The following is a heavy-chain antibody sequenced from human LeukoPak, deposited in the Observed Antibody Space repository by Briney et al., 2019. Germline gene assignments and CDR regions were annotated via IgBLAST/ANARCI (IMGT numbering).Heavy chain of an antibody. Sequence: GGSLRLSCVVSGFSVRNNYVSWVRQAAGKGLEWVSVIYAGDTIHYADSVKGRFTISRDNSKNTVYLQMNSLRAADTALYYCATIGTGDYREDSWGQGTLVTVSS. D-gene: IGHD3/OR15-3a*01. V-gene: IGHV3-66*01. CDR3: ATIGTGDYREDS. CDR2: IYAGDTI. CDR1: GFSVRNNY. J-gene: IGHJ4*02.